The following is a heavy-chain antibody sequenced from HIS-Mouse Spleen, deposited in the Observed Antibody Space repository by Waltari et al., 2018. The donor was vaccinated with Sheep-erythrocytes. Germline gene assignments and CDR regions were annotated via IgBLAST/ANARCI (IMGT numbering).Heavy chain of an antibody. V-gene: IGHV3-9*01. Sequence: EVQLVESGGGLVQPGRSLRLSCAASGFTFDDYAMHWVRQAPGKGLEWVSGSMWNSGRIGYADSVKGRFTISRDNAKNSLYLQMNSLRAEDTALYYCAKGAFDIWGQGTMVTVSS. CDR2: SMWNSGRI. CDR3: AKGAFDI. CDR1: GFTFDDYA. J-gene: IGHJ3*02.